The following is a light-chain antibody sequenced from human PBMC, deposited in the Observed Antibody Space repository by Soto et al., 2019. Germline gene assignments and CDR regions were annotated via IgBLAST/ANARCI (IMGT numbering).Light chain of an antibody. V-gene: IGLV2-14*03. Sequence: QSALTQPASVSGSPGQSITISCTGTSSDVGRYNYVSWYQQHPGKAPKLMIYDVSDRPSGVSDRFSGSKSANTASLTISGLQAEDEADYYCSSYTSTSVDVFGTWTKVTVL. CDR1: SSDVGRYNY. CDR2: DVS. J-gene: IGLJ1*01. CDR3: SSYTSTSVDV.